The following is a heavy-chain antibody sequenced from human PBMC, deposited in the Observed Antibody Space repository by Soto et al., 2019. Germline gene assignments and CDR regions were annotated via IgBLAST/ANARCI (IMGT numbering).Heavy chain of an antibody. D-gene: IGHD6-19*01. J-gene: IGHJ4*02. CDR3: AKDGDMYSSGWTFDY. V-gene: IGHV3-23*01. CDR1: GFTFSTYA. CDR2: ISASGGST. Sequence: GGSLRLSCAASGFTFSTYAMTWVRQAPGKGLECVSVISASGGSTYYADSVKGRFTISRDNFKNTLYLQMNSLRVEDTAVYYCAKDGDMYSSGWTFDYWGQGTLVTVSS.